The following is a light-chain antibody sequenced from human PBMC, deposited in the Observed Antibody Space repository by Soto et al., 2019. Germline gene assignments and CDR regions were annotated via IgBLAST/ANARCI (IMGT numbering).Light chain of an antibody. V-gene: IGKV3-15*01. Sequence: EIVMTQSPVTLSVSPGDRATLSGRASPSVNSNLAWYPQKPGQTPKLLIYVASTRANGIPARFSGSGSGTEFTLTISSLQSEDFAIYYCQQYNVWPLTFGGGTKVEFK. CDR1: PSVNSN. CDR3: QQYNVWPLT. CDR2: VAS. J-gene: IGKJ4*01.